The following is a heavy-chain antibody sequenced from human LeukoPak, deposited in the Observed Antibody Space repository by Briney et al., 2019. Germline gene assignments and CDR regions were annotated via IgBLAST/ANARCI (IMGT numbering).Heavy chain of an antibody. J-gene: IGHJ6*02. CDR3: ARARFLEWLLSGWVGYYYYYGMDV. Sequence: SVKVSCKASGGTFSSYAISWVRQAPGQGLEWMGGIIPIFGTANYAQKFQGRVTITADESTSTAYMELSSLRSEDTAVYYCARARFLEWLLSGWVGYYYYYGMDVWGQGTTVTVSS. V-gene: IGHV1-69*01. D-gene: IGHD3-3*01. CDR1: GGTFSSYA. CDR2: IIPIFGTA.